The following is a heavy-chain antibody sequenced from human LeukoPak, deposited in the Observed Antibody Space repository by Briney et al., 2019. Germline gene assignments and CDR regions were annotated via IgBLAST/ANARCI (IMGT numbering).Heavy chain of an antibody. D-gene: IGHD2-2*02. CDR3: ARVRYCSSTSCYRPDSFYFDY. CDR2: IKQAGSEK. CDR1: GFTFSNYW. J-gene: IGHJ4*02. Sequence: GGSLRLSCAASGFTFSNYWMSWVRQAPGKGLEWVANIKQAGSEKHYVDSVKGRFTISRDNAKNSLYLQMNSLRAEDTAVYYCARVRYCSSTSCYRPDSFYFDYWGQGTLVTVSS. V-gene: IGHV3-7*01.